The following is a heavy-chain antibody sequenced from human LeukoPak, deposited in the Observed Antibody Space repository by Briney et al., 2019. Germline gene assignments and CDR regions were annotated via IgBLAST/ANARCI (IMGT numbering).Heavy chain of an antibody. J-gene: IGHJ4*02. CDR2: IYYSGST. V-gene: IGHV4-59*01. Sequence: PSETLSLTCTVSGGSISSYYWSWIRQPPGKGLEWIGYIYYSGSTNYNPSLKSRVTISVDTSKNRFSLKLSSVTAADTAVYYCARGRWLQWGYYFDYWGQGTLVTVSS. CDR3: ARGRWLQWGYYFDY. CDR1: GGSISSYY. D-gene: IGHD5-24*01.